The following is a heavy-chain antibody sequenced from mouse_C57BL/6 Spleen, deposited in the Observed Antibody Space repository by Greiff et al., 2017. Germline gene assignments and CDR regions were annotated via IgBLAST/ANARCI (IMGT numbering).Heavy chain of an antibody. D-gene: IGHD2-3*01. Sequence: EVKLVESGGGLVKPGGSLKLSCAASGFTFSSYAMSWVRQTPEKRLEWVATISDGGSYTYYPDNVKGRFTISRDNAKNNLYLQMSHLKSEDTAMYYCERGDGYYDYWGQGTTLTVSA. CDR2: ISDGGSYT. V-gene: IGHV5-4*03. CDR1: GFTFSSYA. CDR3: ERGDGYYDY. J-gene: IGHJ2*01.